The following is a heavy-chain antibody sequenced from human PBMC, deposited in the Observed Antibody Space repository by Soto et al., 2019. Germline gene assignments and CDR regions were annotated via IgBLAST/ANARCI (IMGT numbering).Heavy chain of an antibody. V-gene: IGHV1-2*02. CDR1: GYTFTGYY. D-gene: IGHD1-1*01. CDR3: AREVQLGGTPVY. CDR2: INPNSGGT. Sequence: ASVKVSCKASGYTFTGYYMHWLRQAPGQGLEWMGWINPNSGGTNYAQKFQGRVTMTRDTSISTAYMELSRLRSDDTAVYYCAREVQLGGTPVYWGQGTLVTVSS. J-gene: IGHJ4*02.